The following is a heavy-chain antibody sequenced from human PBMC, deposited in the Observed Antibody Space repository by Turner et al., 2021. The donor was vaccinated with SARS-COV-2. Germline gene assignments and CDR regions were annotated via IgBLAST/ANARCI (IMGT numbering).Heavy chain of an antibody. V-gene: IGHV4-39*01. J-gene: IGHJ6*02. CDR2: IYYSGSA. Sequence: LQLQDSASGLVTPSETLSLTCPVSGGSISSSSYYWGWIRQPPGKGLEWIGNIYYSGSAYYNTSLKSRVTISVDPSKNQFYLKMTSVTAADTAVYYCARLMDTAMDYYGTDVWGQGTTVTVSS. CDR1: GGSISSSSYY. CDR3: ARLMDTAMDYYGTDV. D-gene: IGHD5-18*01.